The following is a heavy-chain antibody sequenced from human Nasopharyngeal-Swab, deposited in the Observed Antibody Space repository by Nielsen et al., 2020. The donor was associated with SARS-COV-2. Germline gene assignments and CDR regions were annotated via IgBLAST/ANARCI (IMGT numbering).Heavy chain of an antibody. J-gene: IGHJ5*02. D-gene: IGHD6-13*01. Sequence: ASVKVSCKVSGYTLTELSMHWVRQAPGKGLEWMGGFDPEDGETIYAQKFQGRVTMIEDTSTDTAYMELSSLRSEDTAVYYCATTAAAAGTSWFDPWGQGTLVTVSS. CDR3: ATTAAAAGTSWFDP. CDR1: GYTLTELS. CDR2: FDPEDGET. V-gene: IGHV1-24*01.